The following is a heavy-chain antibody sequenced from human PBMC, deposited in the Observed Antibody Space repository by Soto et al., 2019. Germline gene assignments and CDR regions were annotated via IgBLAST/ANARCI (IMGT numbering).Heavy chain of an antibody. V-gene: IGHV4-31*03. Sequence: QVQLQESGPGLVKPSQTLSLTCTVSGGSISSGGYYWSWIRQHPGKGLEWVGNIYYSGSTYYNPSLNSRVTISVDTSKNQFSPKLSSVTAADTAVYYCARGRRGCSSTSGYPNWFDPWGQGTLVTVSS. CDR3: ARGRRGCSSTSGYPNWFDP. J-gene: IGHJ5*02. CDR1: GGSISSGGYY. CDR2: IYYSGST. D-gene: IGHD2-2*01.